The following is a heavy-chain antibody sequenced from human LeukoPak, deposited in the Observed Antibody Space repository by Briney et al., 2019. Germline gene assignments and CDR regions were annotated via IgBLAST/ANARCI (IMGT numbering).Heavy chain of an antibody. CDR3: AGDEGYDILTGYYGTTDY. Sequence: ASVKVSCKASGYTFTSYGISWVRQAPGQGLEWMGWISAYNGNTNYAQKLQGRVTMTTDTSTSTAYMELRSLRSDDTAVHYCAGDEGYDILTGYYGTTDYWGQGTLVTVSS. V-gene: IGHV1-18*01. J-gene: IGHJ4*02. CDR2: ISAYNGNT. CDR1: GYTFTSYG. D-gene: IGHD3-9*01.